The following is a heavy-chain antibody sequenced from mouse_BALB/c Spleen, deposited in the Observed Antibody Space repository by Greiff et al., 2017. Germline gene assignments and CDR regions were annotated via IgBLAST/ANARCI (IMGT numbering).Heavy chain of an antibody. CDR2: IWGDGST. CDR3: ARENYRYDGKTRAYAMDY. D-gene: IGHD2-14*01. V-gene: IGHV2-6-7*01. CDR1: GFSLTGYG. J-gene: IGHJ4*01. Sequence: QVQLKESGPGLVAPSQSLSITCTVSGFSLTGYGVNWVRQPPGKGLEWLGMIWGDGSTDYNSALKSRLSISKDNSKSQVFLKMNSLQTDDTARYYCARENYRYDGKTRAYAMDYWGQGTSVTVSS.